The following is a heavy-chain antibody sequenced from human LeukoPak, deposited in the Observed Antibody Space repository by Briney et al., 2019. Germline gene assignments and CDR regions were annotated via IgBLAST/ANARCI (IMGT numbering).Heavy chain of an antibody. J-gene: IGHJ3*02. V-gene: IGHV1-8*01. D-gene: IGHD3-16*01. CDR1: GYTFTSYD. CDR3: ARGPMITDAFDI. CDR2: MNPNSGNT. Sequence: ASVKVSCKASGYTFTSYDINWVRQATGQGLEWMGWMNPNSGNTGYAQKFQGRVTKTRNTSISTAYMELSSLRSEDTAVYYCARGPMITDAFDIWGQGTMVTVSS.